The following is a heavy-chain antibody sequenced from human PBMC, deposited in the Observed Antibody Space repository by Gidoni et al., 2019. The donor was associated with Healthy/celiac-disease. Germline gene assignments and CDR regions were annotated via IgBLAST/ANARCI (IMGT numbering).Heavy chain of an antibody. Sequence: EVQLVESGGGLVPPGGSLILSCAASGFTFSSYSMHWVSQAPGKGLEWVSYISSSSSTIYYAEYVKGRFTISRDNAKNSLYLKMNSLRAEDTAVYYCARGASRSGSGSDYRNWFDPWGQGTLVTVSS. CDR1: GFTFSSYS. D-gene: IGHD3-10*01. J-gene: IGHJ5*02. V-gene: IGHV3-48*04. CDR3: ARGASRSGSGSDYRNWFDP. CDR2: ISSSSSTI.